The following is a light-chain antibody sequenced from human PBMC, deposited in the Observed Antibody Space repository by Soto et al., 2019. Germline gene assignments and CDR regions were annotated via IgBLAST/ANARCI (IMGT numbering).Light chain of an antibody. CDR1: QGISSW. Sequence: DIPMTQPASPVSSSVGDRVTITCPARQGISSWLAWYQQKPGKAPKLLIYAASRLQSGVPSRFSGSGSGTDFTLTISSLQPEDFATYYYQQANSFPVTFGGGPKVEIK. CDR3: QQANSFPVT. CDR2: AAS. J-gene: IGKJ4*01. V-gene: IGKV1D-12*01.